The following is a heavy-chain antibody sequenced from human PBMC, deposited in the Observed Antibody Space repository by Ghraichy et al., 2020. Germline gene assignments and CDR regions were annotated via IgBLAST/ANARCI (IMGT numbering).Heavy chain of an antibody. Sequence: SETLSLTCSVSGGSITNTYYYWAWIRQPPGKGLEWIGSLYFDGATYYNSSLSSRVFISVDTSKNLFSLKLTSVTTKDTAVYFCAKGKRFNLNPEAFDSWSQGALVTVS. J-gene: IGHJ4*02. CDR2: LYFDGAT. V-gene: IGHV4-39*01. CDR3: AKGKRFNLNPEAFDS. D-gene: IGHD1-20*01. CDR1: GGSITNTYYY.